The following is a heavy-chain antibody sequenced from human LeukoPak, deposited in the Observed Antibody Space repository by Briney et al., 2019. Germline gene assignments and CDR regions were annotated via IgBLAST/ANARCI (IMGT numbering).Heavy chain of an antibody. D-gene: IGHD6-13*01. V-gene: IGHV4-39*07. J-gene: IGHJ6*03. CDR2: IYYSGST. CDR1: GGSISSSNYY. Sequence: SETLSLTCTVSGGSISSSNYYWGWIRQPPGKGLEWIGSIYYSGSTYYNPSLKSRVTISVDTSKNQFSLKLSSVTAADTAVYYCARIAGTSPYYYMDVWGKGTTVTVSS. CDR3: ARIAGTSPYYYMDV.